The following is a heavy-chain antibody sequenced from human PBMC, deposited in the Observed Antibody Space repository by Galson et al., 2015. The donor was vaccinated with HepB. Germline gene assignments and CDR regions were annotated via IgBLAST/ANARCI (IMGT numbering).Heavy chain of an antibody. CDR2: INPNTGGT. CDR3: ARGLVAAPPDY. CDR1: GYTFTGYY. Sequence: SVKVSCKASGYTFTGYYIHWVRQAPGQGLEWMGQINPNTGGTVYAQKFQGRVTMTRDTSISTAYMELSGLRSDDTALYYCARGLVAAPPDYWGQGTLVTVSS. D-gene: IGHD6-13*01. V-gene: IGHV1-2*06. J-gene: IGHJ4*02.